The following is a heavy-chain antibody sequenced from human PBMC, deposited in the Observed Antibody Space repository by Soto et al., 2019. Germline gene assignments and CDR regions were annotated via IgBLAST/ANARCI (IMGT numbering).Heavy chain of an antibody. J-gene: IGHJ4*02. D-gene: IGHD4-17*01. CDR3: ARGRKSYAS. V-gene: IGHV4-34*01. CDR2: INHSGST. Sequence: QVQLQQWGAGLLKPSETLSLTCAVYGGSFSGYYWSWIHQPPGKGLEWIGEINHSGSTNYNPSLKSRVTISVDTSKNQFSLMLSSVTAADTAVYYCARGRKSYASWGQGTLVTVSS. CDR1: GGSFSGYY.